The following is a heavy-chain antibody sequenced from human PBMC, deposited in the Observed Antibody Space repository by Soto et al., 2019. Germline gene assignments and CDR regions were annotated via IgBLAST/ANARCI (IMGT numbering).Heavy chain of an antibody. CDR3: ARDDAFANENAFDL. V-gene: IGHV3-33*01. J-gene: IGHJ3*01. D-gene: IGHD1-1*01. Sequence: GGSLRLSCAVSAFSFRTYGFHWVRQPPGKGLQWVAVISPKGHSDSVEGRFTNSRDNSKDTLYLQMNNLRAEDTAVYYCARDDAFANENAFDLWGQGTKVTVSS. CDR2: ISPK. CDR1: AFSFRTYG.